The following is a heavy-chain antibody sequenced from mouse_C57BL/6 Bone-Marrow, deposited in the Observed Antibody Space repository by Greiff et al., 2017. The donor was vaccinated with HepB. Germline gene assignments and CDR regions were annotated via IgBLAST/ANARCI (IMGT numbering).Heavy chain of an antibody. CDR2: ISSGGSYT. J-gene: IGHJ2*01. Sequence: EVKLMESGGDLVKPGGSLKLSCAASGFTFSSYGMSWVRQTPDKRLEWVATISSGGSYTYYPDSVKGRFTISRDNAKNTLYLQMSSLKSEDTAMYYCARRGRRGFDYWGQGTTLTVSS. CDR1: GFTFSSYG. CDR3: ARRGRRGFDY. V-gene: IGHV5-6*02.